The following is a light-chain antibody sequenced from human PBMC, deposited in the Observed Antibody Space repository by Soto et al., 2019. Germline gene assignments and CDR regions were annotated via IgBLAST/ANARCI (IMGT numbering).Light chain of an antibody. Sequence: QAVVTQPPSASGTPGQRVTISCSGSSSNIGSNTVNWYQQLPGTAPKLLIYSNNQRPSGVPDRFSGSKSDTSASLAISGLQSEDEADYYCAAWDDSLNGLVFGGGTKLTVL. V-gene: IGLV1-44*01. CDR3: AAWDDSLNGLV. CDR2: SNN. CDR1: SSNIGSNT. J-gene: IGLJ3*02.